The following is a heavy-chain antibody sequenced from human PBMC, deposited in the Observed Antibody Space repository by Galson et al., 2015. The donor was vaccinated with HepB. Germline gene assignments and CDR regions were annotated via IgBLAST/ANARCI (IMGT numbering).Heavy chain of an antibody. J-gene: IGHJ4*02. V-gene: IGHV1-3*01. Sequence: SVKVSCKASGYTFTSYAMHWVRQAPGQRLEWMGWINAGNGNTKYSQKFQGRVTITRDTSASTAYMELSSLRSEDTAVYYCARDQYDFWSGYSRSGLGYWGQGTLVTVSS. CDR3: ARDQYDFWSGYSRSGLGY. D-gene: IGHD3-3*01. CDR1: GYTFTSYA. CDR2: INAGNGNT.